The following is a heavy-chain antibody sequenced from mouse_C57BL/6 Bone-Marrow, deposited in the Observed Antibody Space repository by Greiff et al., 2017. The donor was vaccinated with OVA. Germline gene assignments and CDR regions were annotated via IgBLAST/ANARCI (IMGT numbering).Heavy chain of an antibody. J-gene: IGHJ4*01. CDR1: GYTFTDYN. D-gene: IGHD2-4*01. CDR2: INPNNGGT. Sequence: EVQLQQSGPELVKPGASVKIPCKASGYTFTDYNMDWVKQSHGKSLEWIGDINPNNGGTIYNQKFKGKATLTVDKSSSTAYMELRSLTSVDTAVYYCARFPIYDYDGYYAMDYWGQGTSVTVSS. V-gene: IGHV1-18*01. CDR3: ARFPIYDYDGYYAMDY.